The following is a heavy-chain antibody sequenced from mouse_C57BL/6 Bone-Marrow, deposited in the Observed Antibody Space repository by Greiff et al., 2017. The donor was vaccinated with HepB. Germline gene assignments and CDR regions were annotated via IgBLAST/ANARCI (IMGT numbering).Heavy chain of an antibody. J-gene: IGHJ3*01. Sequence: VQRVESGAELVRPGASVTLSCKASGYTFTDYEMHWVKQTPVHGLEWIGAIDPETGGTAYNQKFKGKAILTADKSSSTAYMELRSLTSEDSAVYYCTTLPPWFAYWGQGTLVTVSA. D-gene: IGHD5-5*01. V-gene: IGHV1-15*01. CDR3: TTLPPWFAY. CDR1: GYTFTDYE. CDR2: IDPETGGT.